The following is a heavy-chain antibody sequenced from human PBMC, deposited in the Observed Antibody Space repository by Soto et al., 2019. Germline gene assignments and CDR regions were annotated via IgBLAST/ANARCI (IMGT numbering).Heavy chain of an antibody. V-gene: IGHV1-46*01. CDR2: INPSGGST. D-gene: IGHD4-17*01. CDR1: GYTFTSYY. CDR3: AGIHYGGNYVGLTF. J-gene: IGHJ4*02. Sequence: QVQLVQSGAEVKKPGASVKVSCKASGYTFTSYYMHWVRQAPGQGLEWMGIINPSGGSTSYAQKFQGRVTMTRDPSTSTAYMEPSSLSSENTAVYYCAGIHYGGNYVGLTFWVRGGLVTVSA.